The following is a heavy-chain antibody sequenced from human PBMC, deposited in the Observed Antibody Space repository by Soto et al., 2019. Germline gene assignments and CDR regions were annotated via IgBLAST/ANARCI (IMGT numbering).Heavy chain of an antibody. CDR1: GFTFSNYA. CDR3: ARVVRYFDTPYGMDV. Sequence: EGQLLESGEGLVQPGGSLKLSCAASGFTFSNYAMSWVRQAPGKGLEWVSGIGGSGSNTYYADSVKGRFTISRDNSKNGLFLQMNSLRAEDTAEYYCARVVRYFDTPYGMDVWGQGTTVTVSS. V-gene: IGHV3-23*01. J-gene: IGHJ6*02. CDR2: IGGSGSNT. D-gene: IGHD3-9*01.